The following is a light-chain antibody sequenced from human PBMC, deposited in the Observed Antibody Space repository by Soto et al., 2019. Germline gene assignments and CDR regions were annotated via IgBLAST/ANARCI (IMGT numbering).Light chain of an antibody. CDR2: GAS. V-gene: IGKV3-20*01. J-gene: IGKJ4*01. CDR3: QQYDSSPLT. CDR1: QSVSTSD. Sequence: EIVLTQSPGTLSLSPGERATLSCRASQSVSTSDFAWYQQKPGQAPRLLMYGASHRASGIPDRFSGSGSGTDFTLTISRLEPEDFAVYYCQQYDSSPLTFGGGTKVDIK.